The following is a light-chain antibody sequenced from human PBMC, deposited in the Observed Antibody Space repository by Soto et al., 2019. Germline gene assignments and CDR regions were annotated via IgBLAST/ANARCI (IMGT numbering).Light chain of an antibody. Sequence: DIQMTQSPSSLSASVGDRVTISCRASQISSNYLNWYQQRPGKAPKLLIYAATGLQSGVSSRFSGSGSGTDFTLTISSLQPADSASYYCQPCFRTPPPFGQGTRLEIK. CDR3: QPCFRTPPP. J-gene: IGKJ5*01. CDR2: AAT. CDR1: QISSNY. V-gene: IGKV1-39*01.